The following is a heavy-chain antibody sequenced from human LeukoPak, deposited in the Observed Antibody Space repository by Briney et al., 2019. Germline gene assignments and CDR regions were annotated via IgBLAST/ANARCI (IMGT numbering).Heavy chain of an antibody. V-gene: IGHV4-4*07. D-gene: IGHD1-26*01. J-gene: IGHJ3*02. CDR3: ASPTTGELRAFDI. CDR2: IYTSGST. Sequence: SETLSLTCTVCGGPISSYYWSWIRQPAGKGLEWIGRIYTSGSTNYNPSLKSRVTISVDTSKNQFSLELSSVTAADTAVYYCASPTTGELRAFDIWGQGTMVTVSS. CDR1: GGPISSYY.